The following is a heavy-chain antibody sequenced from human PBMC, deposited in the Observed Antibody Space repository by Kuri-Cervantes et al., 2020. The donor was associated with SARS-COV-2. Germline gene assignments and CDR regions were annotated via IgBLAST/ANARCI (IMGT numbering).Heavy chain of an antibody. Sequence: ASVKVSCKASGYTFTGYYMHWVRQAPGQGLEWMVWINPNSGGTNYAQKFHGRVTMTRDTSTSTAYMELRSLRSDDTAVYYCARADYSSSWFDYWGQGTLVTVSS. D-gene: IGHD6-13*01. CDR1: GYTFTGYY. CDR3: ARADYSSSWFDY. J-gene: IGHJ4*02. CDR2: INPNSGGT. V-gene: IGHV1-2*02.